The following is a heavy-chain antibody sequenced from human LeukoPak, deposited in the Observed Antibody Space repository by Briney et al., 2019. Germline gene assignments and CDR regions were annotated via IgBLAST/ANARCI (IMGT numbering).Heavy chain of an antibody. V-gene: IGHV4-59*01. CDR1: GGSISNYF. D-gene: IGHD3-22*01. CDR3: ARIYNSGYHHDAFDI. J-gene: IGHJ3*02. Sequence: SETLSLTCTVSGGSISNYFWSWIRQPPGKGLEWIGYIFYNGNTNYNPSLESRVTISVDTSKNQFSLTLSSVTAADTAMYYCARIYNSGYHHDAFDIWGQGTMVTVSS. CDR2: IFYNGNT.